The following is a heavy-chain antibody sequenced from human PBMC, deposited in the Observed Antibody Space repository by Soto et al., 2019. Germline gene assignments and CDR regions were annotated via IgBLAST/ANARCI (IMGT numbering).Heavy chain of an antibody. CDR1: GFTFSSYA. CDR2: ISGSGGST. J-gene: IGHJ4*02. Sequence: GSLRLSCAASGFTFSSYAMSWVRQAPGKGLEWVSAISGSGGSTYYADSVKGRFTISRDNSKNTLYLQMNSLRAEDTAVYYCAKVLPSLAYCGGDCYYFDYWGQGTLVTVSS. D-gene: IGHD2-21*02. V-gene: IGHV3-23*01. CDR3: AKVLPSLAYCGGDCYYFDY.